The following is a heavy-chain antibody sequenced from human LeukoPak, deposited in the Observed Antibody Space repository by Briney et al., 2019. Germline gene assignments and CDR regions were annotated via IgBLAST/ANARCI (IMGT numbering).Heavy chain of an antibody. CDR3: TKARDDYGVDTIDS. Sequence: GGSLRLSCAASGFTFSSYSMNWVRQAPGKGLEWVSSISSSSSYIYYADSVKGRFTISRDNSKNTVYLQMNSLRAEDTAIYYCTKARDDYGVDTIDSWGQGTLVTVSS. J-gene: IGHJ4*02. CDR2: ISSSSSYI. V-gene: IGHV3-21*04. CDR1: GFTFSSYS. D-gene: IGHD3-3*01.